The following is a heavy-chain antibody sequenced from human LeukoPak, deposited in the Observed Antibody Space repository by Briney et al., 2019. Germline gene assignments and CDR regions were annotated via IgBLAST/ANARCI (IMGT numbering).Heavy chain of an antibody. CDR2: IFYTGST. CDR1: GDSISSYH. Sequence: SETLSLTFTVSGDSISSYHWSWRRQFPGKGLEWIVYIFYTGSTKYNPSLKSRVTISVDTSKNQFSLQLNSVTAADTAVYYCATLVFLGSESPDKSRDNWFDPWGQGTLVTVSS. CDR3: ATLVFLGSESPDKSRDNWFDP. J-gene: IGHJ5*02. D-gene: IGHD3-10*02. V-gene: IGHV4-59*01.